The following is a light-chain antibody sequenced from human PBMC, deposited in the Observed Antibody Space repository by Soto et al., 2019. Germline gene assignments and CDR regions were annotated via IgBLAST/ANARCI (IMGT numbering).Light chain of an antibody. CDR1: SSNIGSNT. J-gene: IGLJ2*01. CDR2: SND. V-gene: IGLV1-44*01. CDR3: AAWDDSLSAHVV. Sequence: QTVVTQPPSASGTPGQRVTISCSGSSSNIGSNTVSWFQHLPGTAPKLLIYSNDQRPSGVPDRFSGSKSGTSASLAISGLQSADEADYYCAAWDDSLSAHVVFGGGTKLTVL.